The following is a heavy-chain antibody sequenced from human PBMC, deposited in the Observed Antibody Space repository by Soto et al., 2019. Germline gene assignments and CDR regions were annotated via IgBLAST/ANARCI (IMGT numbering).Heavy chain of an antibody. CDR3: ARGNYYGSGTLRFDP. V-gene: IGHV4-30-4*01. J-gene: IGHJ5*02. D-gene: IGHD3-10*01. CDR2: VYYSDTT. Sequence: SETLSLTCTVSGGPISSGDHYWSWIWQAPGKGLEWIGYVYYSDTTSYSPSLKSRVTMSLDTSKNQFSLKLNSVTAADAAVYFCARGNYYGSGTLRFDPWGQGTLVTVSS. CDR1: GGPISSGDHY.